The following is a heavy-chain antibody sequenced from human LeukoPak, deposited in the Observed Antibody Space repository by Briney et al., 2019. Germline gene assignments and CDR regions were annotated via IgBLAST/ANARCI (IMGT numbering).Heavy chain of an antibody. CDR1: GFSLSNYG. CDR2: IRYDGTIK. Sequence: GGSLRLSCAASGFSLSNYGLHWVRQAPGKGLEWVSFIRYDGTIKYYADSVKGRFTISRDNSNNTLYLQMNGLRADDTAVYYCAKNPDSSGWKFFDYWGQGTLVAVSS. D-gene: IGHD6-19*01. CDR3: AKNPDSSGWKFFDY. V-gene: IGHV3-30*02. J-gene: IGHJ4*02.